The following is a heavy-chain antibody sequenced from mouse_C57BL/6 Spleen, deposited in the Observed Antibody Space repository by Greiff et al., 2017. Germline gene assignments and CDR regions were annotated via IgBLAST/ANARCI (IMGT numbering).Heavy chain of an antibody. CDR2: IDPETGGT. J-gene: IGHJ2*01. V-gene: IGHV1-15*01. Sequence: VQLQESGAELVRPGASVTLSCKASGYTFTDYEMHWVKQTPVHGLEWIGAIDPETGGTAYNQKFKGKAILTADKSSSTAYMELRSLTSEDSAVYYCTRGEDSNYYFDDWGQGTTLTVSS. D-gene: IGHD2-5*01. CDR1: GYTFTDYE. CDR3: TRGEDSNYYFDD.